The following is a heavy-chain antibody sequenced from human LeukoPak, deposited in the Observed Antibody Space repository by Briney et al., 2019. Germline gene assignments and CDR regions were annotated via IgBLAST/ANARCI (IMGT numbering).Heavy chain of an antibody. CDR2: ISGRGITI. CDR1: GFTFSSYE. V-gene: IGHV3-48*03. CDR3: ARGYGLDV. J-gene: IGHJ6*02. Sequence: GGSLRLSCAASGFTFSSYEMNWVRQAPGKGLEWVSYISGRGITIYYADSVKGRFTIARDNAKYSLLLQMNSLRVEDTALYYCARGYGLDVWGQGTAVSVSS.